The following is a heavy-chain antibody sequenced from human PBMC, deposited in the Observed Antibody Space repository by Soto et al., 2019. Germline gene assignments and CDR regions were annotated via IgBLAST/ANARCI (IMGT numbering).Heavy chain of an antibody. CDR1: GFIVSGNY. Sequence: EVRLVETGGDLIQPGGSLRLSCAASGFIVSGNYMSWDRQAPGKGLEWVSVIYSGGSTYYADSVKGRFTISRDNSKNTLNLQMNSLRADDTAVYYCARDGGLAEDGMDVWGQGTTVTVSS. D-gene: IGHD3-10*01. CDR3: ARDGGLAEDGMDV. J-gene: IGHJ6*02. CDR2: IYSGGST. V-gene: IGHV3-53*02.